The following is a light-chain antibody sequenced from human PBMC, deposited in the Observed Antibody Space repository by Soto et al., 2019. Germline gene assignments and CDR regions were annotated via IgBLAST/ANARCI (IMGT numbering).Light chain of an antibody. CDR2: GAS. Sequence: ALTQSACTLSSSPGERATLSCRASQSVSSSYLAWYQQKPGQAPRLLIYGASTRATGIPDRFSGSGSGTDFTLTISRLEPEDFAVYYCQQYGSSGTFGQGTKVDIK. J-gene: IGKJ1*01. V-gene: IGKV3-20*01. CDR3: QQYGSSGT. CDR1: QSVSSSY.